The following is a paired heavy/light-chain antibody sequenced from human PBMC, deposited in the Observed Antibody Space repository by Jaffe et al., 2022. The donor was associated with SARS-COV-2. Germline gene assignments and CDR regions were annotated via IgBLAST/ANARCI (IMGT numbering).Heavy chain of an antibody. CDR1: GFTFSDYV. V-gene: IGHV3-30*04. CDR3: ARGPYRDMFGYMDV. D-gene: IGHD3-16*02. CDR2: ISYDVSNT. Sequence: QVQLVESGGGVVQPERSLRLSCAGSGFTFSDYVMHWVRQAPGKGLEWVAFISYDVSNTNYADSVRGRFTISRDNSKSTLFLQLDRLRADDTATYFCARGPYRDMFGYMDVWGKGTTVTVPS. J-gene: IGHJ6*03.
Light chain of an antibody. CDR3: LQYNNWPPWT. J-gene: IGKJ1*01. Sequence: EVVMTQSPATLSVSPGETATLSCRASQSVSWSLGRNLAWYQQKPGQAPRLLIYGASTRVTGIPARFSGSGSGTEFTLTITSLQSEDFAVYYCLQYNNWPPWTFGQGTKVEIK. CDR2: GAS. V-gene: IGKV3-15*01. CDR1: QSVSWSLGRN.